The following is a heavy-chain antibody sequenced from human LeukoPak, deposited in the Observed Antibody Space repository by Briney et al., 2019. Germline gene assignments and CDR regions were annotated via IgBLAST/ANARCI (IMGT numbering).Heavy chain of an antibody. Sequence: ASVKVSFKASGYTFTGYYMHWVRQAPGQGLEWMGWINPNSGGTNYAQKFQGRVTMTRDTSISTVYMEVNGLRSDDTAVYYYANLMGTAYYYDMDVWGQGTTVTVSS. D-gene: IGHD1/OR15-1a*01. J-gene: IGHJ6*02. V-gene: IGHV1-2*02. CDR2: INPNSGGT. CDR3: ANLMGTAYYYDMDV. CDR1: GYTFTGYY.